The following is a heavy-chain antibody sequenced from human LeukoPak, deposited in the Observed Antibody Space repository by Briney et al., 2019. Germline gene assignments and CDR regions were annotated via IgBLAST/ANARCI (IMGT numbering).Heavy chain of an antibody. Sequence: GGSLRLSCAASGFTFSSYAMSWVRQAPGKGLEWVGRIKSKTDGGTTDYAAPVKGRFTISRDDSKNTLYLQMNSLKTEDTAVYYCTTDPAYYDILTGYYLFDYWGQGTLVTVSS. CDR1: GFTFSSYA. J-gene: IGHJ4*02. D-gene: IGHD3-9*01. CDR2: IKSKTDGGTT. V-gene: IGHV3-15*01. CDR3: TTDPAYYDILTGYYLFDY.